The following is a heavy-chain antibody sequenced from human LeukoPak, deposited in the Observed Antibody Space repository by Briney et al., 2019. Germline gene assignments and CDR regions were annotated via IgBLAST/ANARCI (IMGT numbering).Heavy chain of an antibody. CDR3: ARTPYGGSGRYYYYYMDV. D-gene: IGHD4-23*01. Sequence: PSETLSLTCTVSGDSISSYYWSWIRQPPGKGLEWIGYIYYTGSTNYNPSLKSRVTISVDTSKNQFSLKLSSVTAADTAVYYCARTPYGGSGRYYYYYMDVWGKGTTVTVSS. CDR1: GDSISSYY. CDR2: IYYTGST. J-gene: IGHJ6*03. V-gene: IGHV4-59*01.